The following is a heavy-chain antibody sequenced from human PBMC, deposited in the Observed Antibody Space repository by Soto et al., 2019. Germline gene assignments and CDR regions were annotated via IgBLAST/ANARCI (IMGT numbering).Heavy chain of an antibody. CDR3: ARDKKTVYYFWSGYYEPFDY. J-gene: IGHJ4*02. D-gene: IGHD3-3*01. Sequence: EVQLVESGGGLVQPGGSLRLSCAASGFTFSSYSMNWVRQAPGKGLEWVSYISSSSSTIYYADSVKGRFTISRDNAKNSLYLQMNSLRAEDTAVYYCARDKKTVYYFWSGYYEPFDYWGQGTLVTVSS. V-gene: IGHV3-48*01. CDR1: GFTFSSYS. CDR2: ISSSSSTI.